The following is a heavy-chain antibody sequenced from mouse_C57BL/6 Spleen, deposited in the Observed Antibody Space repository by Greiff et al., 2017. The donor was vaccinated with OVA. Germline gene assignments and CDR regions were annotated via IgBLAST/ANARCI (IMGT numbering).Heavy chain of an antibody. D-gene: IGHD2-5*01. CDR1: GYTFTSYW. V-gene: IGHV1-52*01. CDR3: AVGDYYSNPHYYAMDY. Sequence: QVQLQQPGAELVRPGSSVKLSCKASGYTFTSYWMHWVKQRPIQGLEWIGNIDPSDSETHYNQKFKDKATLTVDKSSNTAYMQLSSLTSEDSAVYYCAVGDYYSNPHYYAMDYWGQGTSVTVSS. CDR2: IDPSDSET. J-gene: IGHJ4*01.